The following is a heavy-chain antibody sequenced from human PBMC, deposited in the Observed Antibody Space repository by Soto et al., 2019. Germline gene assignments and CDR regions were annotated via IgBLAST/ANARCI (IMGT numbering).Heavy chain of an antibody. J-gene: IGHJ1*01. CDR1: GFIFSSYA. Sequence: GGAFRLSCAASGFIFSSYAMSWVLQAPGEGLEWVSAISGSGGSTYYADSVKGRFTISRDNSKNTLYLQMNSLRAEDTAVYYCAKSDDAGLAYFQHWGQSTLVTVSS. CDR3: AKSDDAGLAYFQH. V-gene: IGHV3-23*01. D-gene: IGHD3-22*01. CDR2: ISGSGGST.